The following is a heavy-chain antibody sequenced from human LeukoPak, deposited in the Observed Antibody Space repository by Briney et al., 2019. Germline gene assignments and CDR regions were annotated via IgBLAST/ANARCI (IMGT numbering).Heavy chain of an antibody. D-gene: IGHD6-13*01. V-gene: IGHV3-23*01. CDR1: GFTLSSYA. J-gene: IGHJ4*02. CDR3: AKGSGTLLAAAATVDY. CDR2: ISGSGDST. Sequence: TGGSLRLSCAASGFTLSSYAMRWVRQAPGKGLEWVSAISGSGDSTYYADSVKGWFTISRDNSKNTLFLQMNSLRAEDTAVYYCAKGSGTLLAAAATVDYWGQGILVTVSS.